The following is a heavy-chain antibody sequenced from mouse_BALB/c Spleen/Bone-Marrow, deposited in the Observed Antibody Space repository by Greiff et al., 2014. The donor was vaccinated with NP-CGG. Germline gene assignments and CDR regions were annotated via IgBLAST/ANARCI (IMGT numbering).Heavy chain of an antibody. Sequence: DVHLVESGGGLVQPGGSRKLSCAASGFTFSSFGIHWVRQAPGKGLEWVAYISSDSSTIYYADTVKGRFTISRDNPKNTLFLQMTSLRSEDTAMYYCARSNYVGYYAMDYWGQGTSVTVSS. CDR2: ISSDSSTI. J-gene: IGHJ4*01. CDR3: ARSNYVGYYAMDY. V-gene: IGHV5-17*02. D-gene: IGHD1-1*01. CDR1: GFTFSSFG.